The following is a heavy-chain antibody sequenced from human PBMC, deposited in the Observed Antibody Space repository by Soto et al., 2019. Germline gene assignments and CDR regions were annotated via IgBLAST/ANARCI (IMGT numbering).Heavy chain of an antibody. CDR3: ARQMAPGYYYYAMDV. CDR1: GNTFNNYA. Sequence: QVQLVQSGAEVKMPGSSVKVSCKASGNTFNNYAISWVRQAPGQGLEWMGGTVPIFGTANYAHKLQARVTITADESTPTVYMELSSLRSEDTAVYYCARQMAPGYYYYAMDVWGQGTTVTVSS. D-gene: IGHD2-8*01. J-gene: IGHJ6*02. CDR2: TVPIFGTA. V-gene: IGHV1-69*12.